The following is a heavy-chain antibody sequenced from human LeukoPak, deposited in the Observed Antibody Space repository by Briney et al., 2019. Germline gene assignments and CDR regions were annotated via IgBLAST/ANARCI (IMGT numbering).Heavy chain of an antibody. CDR2: IYYSGST. Sequence: PSETLSLTCTVSGGSISSYYWSWIRQPPGKGLEWIGYIYYSGSTNYNPSLKSRVTVSVDTSKNQFSLKLSSVTAADTAVYYCARIDILTGYPYYFDYWGQGTLVTVSS. CDR3: ARIDILTGYPYYFDY. CDR1: GGSISSYY. J-gene: IGHJ4*02. V-gene: IGHV4-59*01. D-gene: IGHD3-9*01.